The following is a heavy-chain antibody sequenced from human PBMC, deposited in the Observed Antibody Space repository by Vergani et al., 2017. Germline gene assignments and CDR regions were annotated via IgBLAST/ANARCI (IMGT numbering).Heavy chain of an antibody. CDR1: GGSFSGYY. J-gene: IGHJ4*02. V-gene: IGHV4-34*02. Sequence: QLQLQESGPGLVKPSETLSLTCAVYGGSFSGYYWSWIRQPPGKGLEWIGEINHSGSTNYNPSLKSRVTISVETSKNQFSLKLSSVTAADTAVYYCARGTEYSSSPLSYWGQGTLVTVSS. CDR2: INHSGST. D-gene: IGHD6-6*01. CDR3: ARGTEYSSSPLSY.